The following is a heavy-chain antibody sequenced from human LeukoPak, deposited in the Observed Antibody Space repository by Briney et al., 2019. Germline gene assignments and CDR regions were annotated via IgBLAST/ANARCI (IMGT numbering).Heavy chain of an antibody. CDR1: GFTFRSYW. CDR2: INQGGSVK. D-gene: IGHD5-12*01. J-gene: IGHJ4*02. Sequence: GGSLRLSCAASGFTFRSYWMSRVRQAPGKGLEWVANINQGGSVKYYVDSVKGRFTISRDDAKNSLYVQMNSPRDEDTAVYYCARVGYSGWNLEYWGQGTLVTVSS. CDR3: ARVGYSGWNLEY. V-gene: IGHV3-7*01.